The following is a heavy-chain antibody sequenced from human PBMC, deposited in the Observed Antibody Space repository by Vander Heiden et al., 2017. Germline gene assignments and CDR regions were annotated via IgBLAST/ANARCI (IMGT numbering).Heavy chain of an antibody. Sequence: EVQLVESGGGLVQPGGSLRLSCAASGFTFSDHYMDWVRQAPGKGMEWVGRSRNKANRYTTEYAASVKGRFTNSRDDSKNALYLQMNSLKTEDTAVYYCARGQRGYSYGYLDYWGQGTLVTVSS. CDR1: GFTFSDHY. CDR3: ARGQRGYSYGYLDY. CDR2: SRNKANRYTT. V-gene: IGHV3-72*01. J-gene: IGHJ4*02. D-gene: IGHD5-18*01.